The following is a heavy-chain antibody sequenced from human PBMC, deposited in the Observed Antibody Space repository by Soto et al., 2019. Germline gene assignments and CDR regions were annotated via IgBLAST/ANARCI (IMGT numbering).Heavy chain of an antibody. CDR2: IDNAGTDS. D-gene: IGHD3-10*01. CDR1: GFTLSGRS. CDR3: ARGWFGPDV. V-gene: IGHV3-74*01. J-gene: IGHJ6*04. Sequence: GGSLRLSCAASGFTLSGRSMHWVRQAPGKGLVWVSGIDNAGTDSTYADSVKGRFTCSRDNAKNMLYLQMNILRVEDTAVYYCARGWFGPDVWGKGTTVTVSS.